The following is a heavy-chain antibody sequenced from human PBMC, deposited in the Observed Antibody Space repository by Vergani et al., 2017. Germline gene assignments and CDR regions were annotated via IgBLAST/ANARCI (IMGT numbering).Heavy chain of an antibody. CDR2: INHSGST. V-gene: IGHV4-39*07. Sequence: QLQLQESGPGLVKPSETLSLTCTVSGGSISSSSYYWGWIRQPPGKGLEWIGEINHSGSTNYNPSLKNRVTISVDTSKNQFSLKLSSVTAADTAVYYCARGHPYDFWSGYRLPPRNYYGMDVWGQGTTVTVSS. CDR1: GGSISSSSYY. CDR3: ARGHPYDFWSGYRLPPRNYYGMDV. D-gene: IGHD3-3*01. J-gene: IGHJ6*02.